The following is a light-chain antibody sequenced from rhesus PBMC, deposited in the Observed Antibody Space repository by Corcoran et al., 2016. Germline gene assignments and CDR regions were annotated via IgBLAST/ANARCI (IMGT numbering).Light chain of an antibody. J-gene: IGKJ3*01. CDR2: LGS. V-gene: IGKV2-78*01. Sequence: DIVMTQTPLSLPVTPGEPASISCRSSQSLLHSDRYTYLEWYLQNPGKFPHLLIYLGSHRASGVPYRFIGIGAGTDLTLEIRRVEAEDVGVYYCMQGNKLPFTFGPGTKLDIK. CDR3: MQGNKLPFT. CDR1: QSLLHSDRYTY.